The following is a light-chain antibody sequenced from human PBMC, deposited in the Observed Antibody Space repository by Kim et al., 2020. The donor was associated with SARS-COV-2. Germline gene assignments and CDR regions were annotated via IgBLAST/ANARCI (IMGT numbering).Light chain of an antibody. CDR1: NKYIRSYNL. Sequence: SITISCTGTNKYIRSYNLVSWYQQYPKKAPKLLIYEANQRPSGISDRFSASKSGNTASLTISGLQTEDEAAYYCFSYAGRSTGYAFGTGTKVTVL. V-gene: IGLV2-23*01. J-gene: IGLJ1*01. CDR2: EAN. CDR3: FSYAGRSTGYA.